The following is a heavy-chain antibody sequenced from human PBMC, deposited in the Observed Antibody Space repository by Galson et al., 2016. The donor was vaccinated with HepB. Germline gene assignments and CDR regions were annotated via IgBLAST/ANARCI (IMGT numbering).Heavy chain of an antibody. V-gene: IGHV3-30*19. CDR3: ARDGPNKLTWGGRYFYYGMDV. CDR1: GFTFGRHG. Sequence: SLRLSCAASGFTFGRHGMHWVRQAPGKGPEWVAVIWYDGSNKYYADSVKGRFTISRDNSKNTLYLQMNSLRAEDTAVYYCARDGPNKLTWGGRYFYYGMDVGGQGATVTVSS. J-gene: IGHJ6*02. D-gene: IGHD3-10*01. CDR2: IWYDGSNK.